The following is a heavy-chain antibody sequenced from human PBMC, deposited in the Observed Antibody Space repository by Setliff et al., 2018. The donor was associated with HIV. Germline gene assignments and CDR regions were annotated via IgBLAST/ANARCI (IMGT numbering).Heavy chain of an antibody. J-gene: IGHJ6*02. CDR1: GGSITTTNYY. CDR2: TYSSGST. CDR3: VRDNSYYYGSGGHHFYGVDV. Sequence: PSETLSLTCTVSGGSITTTNYYWGWVRQSPGKGLEWIGQTYSSGSTKCNPSLKSRVTISIDTSKNQCSLKLTSVTAADTAVYYCVRDNSYYYGSGGHHFYGVDVWGQGATVTVSS. D-gene: IGHD3-10*01. V-gene: IGHV4-61*05.